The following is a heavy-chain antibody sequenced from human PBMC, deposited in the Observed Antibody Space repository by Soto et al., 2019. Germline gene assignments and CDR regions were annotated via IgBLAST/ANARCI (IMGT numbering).Heavy chain of an antibody. D-gene: IGHD6-13*01. V-gene: IGHV4-4*07. CDR3: ARYSNNWSQTEGMDV. CDR2: IDARGNT. CDR1: VESITTYY. J-gene: IGHJ6*02. Sequence: PSETLSLTGTVSVESITTYYWSWIRQPAGKGLEWIGRIDARGNTNYNPSLNSRVTMSIDTSKKQFSLKLTSVTAADTAIYYCARYSNNWSQTEGMDVWGQGTTVTVSS.